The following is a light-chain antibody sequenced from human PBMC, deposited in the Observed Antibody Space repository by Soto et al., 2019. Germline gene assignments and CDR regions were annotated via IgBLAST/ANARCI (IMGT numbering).Light chain of an antibody. J-gene: IGLJ1*01. Sequence: QSALTQPASVSGSPGQSITISCTGTSTDVGGYNYVSWYQQHPGKAPKLMISDVSNRPSGVSIRFSGSKSGNTASLTISGLQAEDEADYYCNSYSSSTTLYLFGTGTQLTVL. CDR3: NSYSSSTTLYL. CDR2: DVS. CDR1: STDVGGYNY. V-gene: IGLV2-14*01.